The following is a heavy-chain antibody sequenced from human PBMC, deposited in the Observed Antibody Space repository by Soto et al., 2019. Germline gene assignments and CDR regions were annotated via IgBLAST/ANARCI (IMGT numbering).Heavy chain of an antibody. V-gene: IGHV5-10-1*01. CDR2: IDPSDSYT. CDR1: GYSFTSYW. Sequence: GESLKISCKGSGYSFTSYWISWVRQMPGKGLEWMGRIDPSDSYTNYSPSFQGHVTISADKSISTAYLQWSSLKASDTAMYYCATVPRYGVVPNYYYYGMDVWGQGTTVTV. CDR3: ATVPRYGVVPNYYYYGMDV. J-gene: IGHJ6*02. D-gene: IGHD2-21*01.